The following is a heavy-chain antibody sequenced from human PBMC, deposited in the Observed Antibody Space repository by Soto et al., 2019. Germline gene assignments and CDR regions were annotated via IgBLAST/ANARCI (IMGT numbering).Heavy chain of an antibody. CDR1: GYTFTSYA. CDR3: ARDGIAVADPYYYYYYMDV. Sequence: ASVKVSCKASGYTFTSYAMHWVRQAPGQRLEWMGWINAGNGNTKYSQKIQGRVTITRDTSASTAYMELSSLRSEDTAVYYCARDGIAVADPYYYYYYMDVWGKGTTVTVSS. J-gene: IGHJ6*03. D-gene: IGHD6-19*01. V-gene: IGHV1-3*01. CDR2: INAGNGNT.